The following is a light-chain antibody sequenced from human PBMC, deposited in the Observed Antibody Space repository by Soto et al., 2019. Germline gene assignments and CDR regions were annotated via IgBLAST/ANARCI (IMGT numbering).Light chain of an antibody. CDR3: QQYGSAPPT. Sequence: EIVLTQSPGTLSLSPGERATLSCRASESIDNNFLAWYQQKPGQAPRFLIYHASSRATGIPNRFSGSGSRTDFTLTISRLEPEDFAVYYCQQYGSAPPTFGPGTKVDVK. CDR1: ESIDNNF. J-gene: IGKJ3*01. V-gene: IGKV3-20*01. CDR2: HAS.